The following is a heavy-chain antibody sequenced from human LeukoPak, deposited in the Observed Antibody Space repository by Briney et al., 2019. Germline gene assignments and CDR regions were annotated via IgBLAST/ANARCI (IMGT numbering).Heavy chain of an antibody. J-gene: IGHJ5*02. Sequence: ASVKVSCKASGYTFTSYYMHWVRQAPGQGLEWMGIINPSAGSSTYAQKFQGRVTMTRDMSTSTVYMELSSLRSEDTAVYYCARDPLSENWFDPWGQGTLVTVSS. V-gene: IGHV1-46*01. CDR1: GYTFTSYY. CDR3: ARDPLSENWFDP. CDR2: INPSAGSS.